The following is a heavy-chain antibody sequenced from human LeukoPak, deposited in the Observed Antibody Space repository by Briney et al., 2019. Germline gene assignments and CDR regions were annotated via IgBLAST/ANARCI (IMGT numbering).Heavy chain of an antibody. V-gene: IGHV3-64*01. D-gene: IGHD2-2*01. J-gene: IGHJ3*02. CDR3: CSNRAGTMPGLWPDAFDI. CDR2: ISSNGGST. Sequence: GGSLRLSCAASGFTFSSYAMHWVRQAPGKGLEYVSAISSNGGSTYYANSVKGRFTISRDNSKNTLYLQMGSLRAEDMAVYYCCSNRAGTMPGLWPDAFDIWGQGTMVTVSS. CDR1: GFTFSSYA.